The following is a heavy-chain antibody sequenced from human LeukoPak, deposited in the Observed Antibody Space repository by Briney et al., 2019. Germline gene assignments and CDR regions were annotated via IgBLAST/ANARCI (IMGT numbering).Heavy chain of an antibody. J-gene: IGHJ4*02. CDR1: GYSFTNYW. D-gene: IGHD1-26*01. Sequence: GESLKISCKGSGYSFTNYWIGWVRQMPGKGLEWMGIIYPGDSDTRYIPSFQGQVTISADKSINTAYLQWNSLKASDTAVYYCARRVDSYWFFDYWGQGTLVTVSS. V-gene: IGHV5-51*01. CDR2: IYPGDSDT. CDR3: ARRVDSYWFFDY.